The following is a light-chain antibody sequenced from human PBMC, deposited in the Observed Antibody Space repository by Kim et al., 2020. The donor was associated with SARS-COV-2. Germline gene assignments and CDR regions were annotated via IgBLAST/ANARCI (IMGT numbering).Light chain of an antibody. Sequence: DIQMTQSPSTLSASIGDRVTITCRASQSVSNWLAWYQQKPGKTPNLLISKASSLENGVPSRFSGSGFGTEFTLTISSLQPDDFATYYCQQYYGNPAFGQGTKVEIK. J-gene: IGKJ1*01. CDR1: QSVSNW. V-gene: IGKV1-5*03. CDR2: KAS. CDR3: QQYYGNPA.